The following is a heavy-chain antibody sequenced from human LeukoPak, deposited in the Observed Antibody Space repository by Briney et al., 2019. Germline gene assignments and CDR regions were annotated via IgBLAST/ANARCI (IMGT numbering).Heavy chain of an antibody. CDR3: ARASSAEMDYYYYMDV. Sequence: ASVKVSCKASGYTFTSYDINWVRQATGQGLEWMGWMNPNSGNTGYAQKFQGRVTMTRNTSISTAYMELSSMRSEDTAVYYCARASSAEMDYYYYMDVWGEGTTVTVSS. V-gene: IGHV1-8*01. D-gene: IGHD3-22*01. CDR2: MNPNSGNT. J-gene: IGHJ6*03. CDR1: GYTFTSYD.